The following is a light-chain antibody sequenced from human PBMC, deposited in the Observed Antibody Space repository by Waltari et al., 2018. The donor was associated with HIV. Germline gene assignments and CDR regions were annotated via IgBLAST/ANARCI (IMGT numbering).Light chain of an antibody. Sequence: QSTLNQPVSVSGSPGQSITISCTGTSSDVFNYNYVSWYQQHPDRAPKLMIYEVSNRPSGVSNRFSGSKSGNTASLTISGLQAEDEADYYCSSYTRSSTYVFGTGTKVTVL. CDR2: EVS. CDR3: SSYTRSSTYV. V-gene: IGLV2-14*01. CDR1: SSDVFNYNY. J-gene: IGLJ1*01.